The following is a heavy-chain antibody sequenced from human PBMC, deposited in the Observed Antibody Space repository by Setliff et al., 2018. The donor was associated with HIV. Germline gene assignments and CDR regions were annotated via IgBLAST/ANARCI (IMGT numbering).Heavy chain of an antibody. CDR3: ARADSSSWFFATFDI. CDR1: GDSINSGDYY. V-gene: IGHV4-30-4*01. D-gene: IGHD6-13*01. Sequence: PSETLSLTCTVSGDSINSGDYYWSWIRQPPGKGLEWIGYIYHSGSTHYNPSLNSRVAFSVDTSKNQFSLKLYSVTVADTAFYYCARADSSSWFFATFDIWGQGTMVTVSS. CDR2: IYHSGST. J-gene: IGHJ3*02.